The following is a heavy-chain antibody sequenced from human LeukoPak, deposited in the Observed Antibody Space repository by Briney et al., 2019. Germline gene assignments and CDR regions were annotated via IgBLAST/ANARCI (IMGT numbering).Heavy chain of an antibody. J-gene: IGHJ4*02. V-gene: IGHV3-23*01. Sequence: PGGSLRLPCEASGFTFSTYAMAWVRQAPGKGLEWVSLITGSGISAYYADSVRGRFSISRDNSKNTVYLQLNSLRAEDTAVYYCAKDLPALEYWGQGTLVTVSS. D-gene: IGHD2-2*01. CDR1: GFTFSTYA. CDR2: ITGSGISA. CDR3: AKDLPALEY.